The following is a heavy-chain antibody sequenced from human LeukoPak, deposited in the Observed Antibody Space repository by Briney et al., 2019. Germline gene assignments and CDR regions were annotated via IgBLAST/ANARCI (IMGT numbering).Heavy chain of an antibody. J-gene: IGHJ1*01. Sequence: GGSLRLSCAASGFTFSSYAMSWVRQAPGKGLEWVSAISGSGGSTYYADSVKGRFTISRDNSKNTLYLQMNSLRAEDTAVYYCAKDRDSDWTSKYFQNWGQGALVTVSS. CDR3: AKDRDSDWTSKYFQN. CDR1: GFTFSSYA. CDR2: ISGSGGST. D-gene: IGHD6-19*01. V-gene: IGHV3-23*01.